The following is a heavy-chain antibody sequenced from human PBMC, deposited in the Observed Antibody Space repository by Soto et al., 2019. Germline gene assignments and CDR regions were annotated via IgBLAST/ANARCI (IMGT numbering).Heavy chain of an antibody. CDR3: ARQFYCSSTSCYAYYYYYMDV. V-gene: IGHV1-3*01. D-gene: IGHD2-2*01. CDR2: INAGNGNT. J-gene: IGHJ6*03. CDR1: GYTFTSYA. Sequence: EASVKVSCKASGYTFTSYAMHWVRQAPGQRLEWMGWINAGNGNTKYSQKFQGRVTITRDTSASTAYMELSSLRSEDTAVYYCARQFYCSSTSCYAYYYYYMDVWGKGTTVTVSS.